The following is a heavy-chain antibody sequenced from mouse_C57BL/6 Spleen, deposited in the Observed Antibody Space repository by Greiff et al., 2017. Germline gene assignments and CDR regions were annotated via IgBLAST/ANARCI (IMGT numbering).Heavy chain of an antibody. CDR3: AREGYCGNEFDD. V-gene: IGHV1-15*01. J-gene: IGHJ2*01. D-gene: IGHD2-1*01. CDR2: IDPETGGT. Sequence: QVQLQQSGAELVRPGASVTLSCKASGFTFTDYEMPWVKQTPVHGLEWIGAIDPETGGTAYNQKFKGQAILTTDKSSSTAYMQLRSLTSEDSAVYYCAREGYCGNEFDDWGQGTTLTVSS. CDR1: GFTFTDYE.